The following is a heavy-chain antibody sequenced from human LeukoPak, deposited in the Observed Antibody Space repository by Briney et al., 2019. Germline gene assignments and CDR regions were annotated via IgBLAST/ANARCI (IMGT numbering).Heavy chain of an antibody. CDR2: IYYSGST. CDR1: GGSISNKY. CDR3: ARDNYSSSWPSRNWFDP. Sequence: SETLSLTCTVSGGSISNKYWSWIRQPPGKGLEWIGYIYYSGSTNYNPSLKSRVTISVDTSKNQFSLKLSSVTAADTAVYYCARDNYSSSWPSRNWFDPWGQGTLVTVSS. J-gene: IGHJ5*02. D-gene: IGHD6-13*01. V-gene: IGHV4-59*01.